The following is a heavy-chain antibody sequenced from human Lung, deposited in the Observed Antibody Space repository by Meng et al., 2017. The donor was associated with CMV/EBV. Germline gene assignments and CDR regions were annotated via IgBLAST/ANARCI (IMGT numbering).Heavy chain of an antibody. CDR1: GGSINRRTYY. D-gene: IGHD1-1*01. CDR2: LYDSGST. Sequence: LQVAGPGLVRPQETLSLSCAVSGGSINRRTYYWAWSRQPPGKGLEWIGSLYDSGSTYYHPSLKSRVTISVDTSKTYFSLKLRSVTAADTAVYYCARDLEYWGQGTLVTVSS. V-gene: IGHV4-39*07. CDR3: ARDLEY. J-gene: IGHJ4*02.